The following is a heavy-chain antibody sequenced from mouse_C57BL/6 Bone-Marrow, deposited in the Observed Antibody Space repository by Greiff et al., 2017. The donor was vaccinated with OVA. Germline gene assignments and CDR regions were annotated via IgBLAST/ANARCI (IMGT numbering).Heavy chain of an antibody. V-gene: IGHV14-4*01. J-gene: IGHJ1*03. Sequence: VQLQQSGAELVRPGASVKLSCTASGFNIKDDYMHWVKQRPEQGLEWIGWIDPENGDTEYASKFQGKATITADTPSNTAYLQPSSLTSEDTAVYYCTTLGCYFDVWGTGTTVTVSS. CDR1: GFNIKDDY. CDR3: TTLGCYFDV. CDR2: IDPENGDT.